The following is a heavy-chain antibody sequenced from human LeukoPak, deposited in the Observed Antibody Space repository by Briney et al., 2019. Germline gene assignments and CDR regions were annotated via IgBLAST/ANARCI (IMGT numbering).Heavy chain of an antibody. J-gene: IGHJ4*02. V-gene: IGHV3-7*01. CDR1: GFTFSSYY. CDR2: IKPDGSEE. CDR3: VRGHYADY. Sequence: GGSLRLSCAASGFTFSSYYMNWVRQAPGKGLEWVANIKPDGSEEDYVDSVKGRFTISRDNAKNSLYLQMNSLRAGDTALYYCVRGHYADYTSQGTLVTVSS.